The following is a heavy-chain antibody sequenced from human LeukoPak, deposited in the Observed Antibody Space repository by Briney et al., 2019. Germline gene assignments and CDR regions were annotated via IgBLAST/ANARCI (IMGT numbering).Heavy chain of an antibody. CDR2: ISGSGSST. J-gene: IGHJ3*02. V-gene: IGHV3-23*01. Sequence: GGSLRLSCAASGFTFSSYAMNWVRQAPGKGLEWVSVISGSGSSTYYADSVKGRFTISRDNSKNTLHLQMNSLRVEDTALYYCAGRRDGFDIWGQGTMVTVSS. CDR1: GFTFSSYA. CDR3: AGRRDGFDI.